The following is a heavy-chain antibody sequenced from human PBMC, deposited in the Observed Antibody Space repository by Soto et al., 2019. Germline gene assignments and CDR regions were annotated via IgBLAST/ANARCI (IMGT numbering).Heavy chain of an antibody. CDR1: GFTFSSYS. CDR3: ARGRYSSSWYGPYYYYGMDV. D-gene: IGHD6-13*01. V-gene: IGHV3-48*02. J-gene: IGHJ6*02. Sequence: QPGGSLRLSCAASGFTFSSYSMNWVRQAPGKGLEWVSYISSSSSTIYYADSVKGRFTISRDNAKNSLYLQMNSLRDEDTAVYYCARGRYSSSWYGPYYYYGMDVWGQGTTVTVSS. CDR2: ISSSSSTI.